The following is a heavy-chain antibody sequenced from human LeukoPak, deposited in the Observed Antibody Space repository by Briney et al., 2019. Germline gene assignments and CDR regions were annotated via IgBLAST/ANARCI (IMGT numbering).Heavy chain of an antibody. CDR3: RRITMVRGVINDY. CDR1: GFTFSDYY. J-gene: IGHJ4*02. Sequence: GGSLRLSCAASGFTFSDYYMSWIRQAPGKGLEWVGRIKSKTDGGTTDYAAPVKGRFTISRDDSKNTLYLQMNSLKTEDTAVYYCRRITMVRGVINDYWGQGTLVTVSS. CDR2: IKSKTDGGTT. D-gene: IGHD3-10*01. V-gene: IGHV3-15*01.